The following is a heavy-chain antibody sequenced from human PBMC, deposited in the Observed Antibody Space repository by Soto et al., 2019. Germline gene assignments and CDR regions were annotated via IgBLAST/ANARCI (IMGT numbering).Heavy chain of an antibody. D-gene: IGHD3-3*01. CDR1: GFTFGDYA. J-gene: IGHJ6*02. CDR3: TTGTLITIFGEPVYYYYGMDV. Sequence: GGSLRLSCTASGFTFGDYAMSWFRQAPGKGLEWVGFIRSKAYGGTTEYAASVKGRFTISRDDSKNTLYLQMNSLKTEDTAVYYCTTGTLITIFGEPVYYYYGMDVWGQGTTVTVSS. V-gene: IGHV3-49*03. CDR2: IRSKAYGGTT.